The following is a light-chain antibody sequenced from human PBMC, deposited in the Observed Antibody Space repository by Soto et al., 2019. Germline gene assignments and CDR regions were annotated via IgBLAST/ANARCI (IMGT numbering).Light chain of an antibody. CDR2: GAS. CDR1: QSVSSSY. J-gene: IGKJ1*01. V-gene: IGKV3-20*01. Sequence: EIVLTQSPGTLSLSPGERATLSCRASQSVSSSYLAWYQQKPGQAPRLLIYGASSRATGIPDRFSGSGSGTDFTIKISRMETEDFEVYYCQQYGSSLWKXGQGTKV. CDR3: QQYGSSLWK.